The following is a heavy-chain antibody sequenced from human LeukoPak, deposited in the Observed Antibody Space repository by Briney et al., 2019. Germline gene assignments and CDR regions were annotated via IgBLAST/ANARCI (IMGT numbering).Heavy chain of an antibody. CDR1: GFTFSSSW. CDR2: ISNVGSST. Sequence: GRSLRLSCAASGFTFSSSWMHWVRQAPGKGLVWVSRISNVGSSTNYADSVKGRFTISRDNAKNTVYLQMNSLRAEDTAVYYCARDYLGWFDPWGQGTLVTVSS. CDR3: ARDYLGWFDP. J-gene: IGHJ5*02. V-gene: IGHV3-74*01.